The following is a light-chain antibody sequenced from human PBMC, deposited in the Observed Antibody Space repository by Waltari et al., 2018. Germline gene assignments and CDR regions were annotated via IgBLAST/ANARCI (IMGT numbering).Light chain of an antibody. CDR1: SSDVGFYDF. CDR2: KVN. V-gene: IGLV2-14*01. CDR3: SSYTRRSYWV. J-gene: IGLJ3*02. Sequence: QSALTQPASVSGSPGQSITISCTGTSSDVGFYDFVSWFQQHPGKAPQVMFYKVNNRPVGVSNRFSGSKSANTASLTISGLQAEDEADYYCSSYTRRSYWVFGGGTQLTVL.